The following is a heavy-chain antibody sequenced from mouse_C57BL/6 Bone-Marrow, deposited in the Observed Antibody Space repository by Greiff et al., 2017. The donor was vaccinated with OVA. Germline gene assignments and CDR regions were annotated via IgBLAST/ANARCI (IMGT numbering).Heavy chain of an antibody. V-gene: IGHV3-1*01. D-gene: IGHD3-1*01. J-gene: IGHJ3*01. CDR2: ISYSGST. CDR3: AIGLQPAWFAY. CDR1: GYSITSGYD. Sequence: EVQGVESGPGMVKPSQSLSLTCTVTGYSITSGYDWHWIRHFPGNKLEWMGYISYSGSTNYNPSLKSRISITHDTSKNHFFLKLNSVTTEDTATYYCAIGLQPAWFAYWGQGTLVTVSA.